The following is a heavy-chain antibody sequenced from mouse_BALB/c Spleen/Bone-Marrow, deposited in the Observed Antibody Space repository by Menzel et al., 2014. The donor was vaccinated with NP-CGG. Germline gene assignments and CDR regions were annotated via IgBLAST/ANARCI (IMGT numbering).Heavy chain of an antibody. V-gene: IGHV1S22*01. CDR3: RCYYYTMDY. CDR2: IYPGSGSI. J-gene: IGHJ4*01. D-gene: IGHD2-12*01. Sequence: LQQFGSELVRPGASVKLSCKASGYTFTSYWIHWVKQRPGQGLEWIGNIYPGSGSINYDEKFKSKATLTVDTSSSTAYMQLSRLASEDSAVYCGRCYYYTMDYWGQGTSVTVSS. CDR1: GYTFTSYW.